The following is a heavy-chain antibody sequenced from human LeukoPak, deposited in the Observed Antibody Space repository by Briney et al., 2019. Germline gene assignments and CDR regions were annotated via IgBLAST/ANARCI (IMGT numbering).Heavy chain of an antibody. V-gene: IGHV3-23*01. CDR2: ITGRGDST. J-gene: IGHJ5*01. Sequence: GGSLRLSCAASGFTLSSSDMSWVRQPPGKGLEWVSTITGRGDSTFYADSVRGRFTISGDTSENTLYLQMNSLTAEDTAVYYCAKDRPPHDSWGQGTLVTVSS. CDR3: AKDRPPHDS. CDR1: GFTLSSSD.